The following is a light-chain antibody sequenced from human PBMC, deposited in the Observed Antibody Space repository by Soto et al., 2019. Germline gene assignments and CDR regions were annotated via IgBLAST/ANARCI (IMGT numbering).Light chain of an antibody. CDR2: GAS. CDR3: QQYNNWPYT. CDR1: QSVSSN. J-gene: IGKJ2*01. V-gene: IGKV3-15*01. Sequence: EIVMTQSPATLSVSPGERATLSCRASQSVSSNLAWYQQKPGQAPRLLIYGASTRATGIPARFSGSRSGTEFTLTISSLQSEDCAVYYCQQYNNWPYTFGHGIMLEIK.